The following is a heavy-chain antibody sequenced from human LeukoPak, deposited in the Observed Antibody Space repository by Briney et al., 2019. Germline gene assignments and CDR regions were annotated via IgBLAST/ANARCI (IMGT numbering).Heavy chain of an antibody. CDR1: GFTFSGSA. J-gene: IGHJ6*02. V-gene: IGHV3-73*01. Sequence: GGSLRLSCAVSGFTFSGSAMHWVRQASGKGLEWIGRIRGKANSYATAYAASLKGRFTVSRDDSQNTAYLQMNSLKTEDTAVYYCTTVAGDYYYYGMDVWGQGTTVTVSS. CDR2: IRGKANSYAT. CDR3: TTVAGDYYYYGMDV. D-gene: IGHD6-19*01.